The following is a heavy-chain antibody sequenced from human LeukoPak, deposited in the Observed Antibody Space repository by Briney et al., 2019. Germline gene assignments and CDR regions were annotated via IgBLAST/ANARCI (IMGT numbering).Heavy chain of an antibody. CDR3: ARHDWWQSLVPGGWFDP. CDR1: AGSISSSSYY. Sequence: SETLSLTCTVSAGSISSSSYYWGWIRQPPGKGLEWNGRIYYSGSTYYNPSLKSRVTISVDTSKNQFSLKLSSVTAADTAVYYCARHDWWQSLVPGGWFDPWGQGTLVTVSS. CDR2: IYYSGST. J-gene: IGHJ5*02. D-gene: IGHD6-19*01. V-gene: IGHV4-39*01.